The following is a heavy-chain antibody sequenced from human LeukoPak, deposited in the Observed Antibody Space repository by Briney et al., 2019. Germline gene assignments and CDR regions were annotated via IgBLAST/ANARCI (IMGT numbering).Heavy chain of an antibody. CDR2: IKKDGTEK. CDR3: VRESRPGGAMGLYHNLDY. D-gene: IGHD1-1*01. CDR1: GFTFSDFW. Sequence: PGGSLRLSCAGYGFTFSDFWMTWVRQTPGKGLEWVANIKKDGTEKNLVDSVKGRFTISRDGTKNLLFLEMNNLRGDDTAIYYCVRESRPGGAMGLYHNLDYWGQGTLVAVSS. V-gene: IGHV3-7*01. J-gene: IGHJ4*02.